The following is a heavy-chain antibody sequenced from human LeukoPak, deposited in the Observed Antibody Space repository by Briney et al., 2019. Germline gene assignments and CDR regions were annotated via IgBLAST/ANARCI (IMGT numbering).Heavy chain of an antibody. CDR3: AKVWFGEDTYLDF. V-gene: IGHV3-23*01. CDR1: GFTFSTYA. Sequence: GGSLRLSCAASGFTFSTYAMSWVRQAPGKGLEWVSGISSTGGSTYYAASVKGRFTISRDNSKNTLYLQINSLRAEATAVYFCAKVWFGEDTYLDFWGQGTLVTVSS. J-gene: IGHJ4*02. CDR2: ISSTGGST. D-gene: IGHD3-10*01.